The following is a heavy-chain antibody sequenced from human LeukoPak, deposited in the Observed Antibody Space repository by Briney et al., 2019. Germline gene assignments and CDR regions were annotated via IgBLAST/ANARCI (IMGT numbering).Heavy chain of an antibody. Sequence: PSETLSLTCTVSGGSISSGGHYWSWIRQHPGKGLEWIGYIYYSGSTYYNPSLKSRVTISVDTSKNQFSLKLSSVTAADTAVYYCARDRLERRYYYYGMDVWGQGTTVTVSS. CDR2: IYYSGST. J-gene: IGHJ6*02. CDR3: ARDRLERRYYYYGMDV. D-gene: IGHD1-1*01. V-gene: IGHV4-31*03. CDR1: GGSISSGGHY.